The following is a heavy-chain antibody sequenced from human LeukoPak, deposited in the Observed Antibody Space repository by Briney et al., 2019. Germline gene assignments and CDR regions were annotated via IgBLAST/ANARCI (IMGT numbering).Heavy chain of an antibody. V-gene: IGHV3-33*01. Sequence: GGSLRLSCAAAGFTFSIYCMHWVPQAPGKGLVWVAVIWSDGSNKYYAASVKGRFTISRDNSKNTLFLQMNSLRVDDTAMYYCARCRDTVSYNLLRYWGQGTLVTVSS. CDR2: IWSDGSNK. CDR3: ARCRDTVSYNLLRY. J-gene: IGHJ4*02. CDR1: GFTFSIYC. D-gene: IGHD1-26*01.